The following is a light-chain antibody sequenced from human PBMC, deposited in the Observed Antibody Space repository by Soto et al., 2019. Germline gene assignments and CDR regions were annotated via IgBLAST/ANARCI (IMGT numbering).Light chain of an antibody. CDR2: EAS. CDR3: QLFNDWPPYT. J-gene: IGKJ2*01. CDR1: QSVRRN. Sequence: EIVMTQSPVTLSVSPGERATLSCRASQSVRRNLAWYQQKPGQPPRLLIYEASTRATGIPARFSGGASGTELTLTISSLQSEDLAVYYCQLFNDWPPYTFGQGTKVEIK. V-gene: IGKV3-15*01.